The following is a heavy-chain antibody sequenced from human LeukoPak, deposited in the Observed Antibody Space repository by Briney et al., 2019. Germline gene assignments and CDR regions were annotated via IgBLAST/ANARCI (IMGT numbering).Heavy chain of an antibody. D-gene: IGHD5-18*01. CDR1: GYTFTSYA. J-gene: IGHJ3*02. Sequence: ASLKVSCKASGYTFTSYAMNWVRQAPGQGLEWMGWINTNTGNPTYAQGFTGRFVFSLGTSGSTAYLQISSLKAEDTAVYYCARLASRIHALDIWGQGTMVTVSS. CDR3: ARLASRIHALDI. CDR2: INTNTGNP. V-gene: IGHV7-4-1*02.